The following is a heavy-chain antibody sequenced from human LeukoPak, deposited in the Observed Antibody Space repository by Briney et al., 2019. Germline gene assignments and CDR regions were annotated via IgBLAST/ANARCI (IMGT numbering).Heavy chain of an antibody. CDR3: AREPRSRFVDY. V-gene: IGHV7-4-1*02. Sequence: ASVKVSCKASGYTFTSYAMNWVRQAPGQGLEWMGWISTDTGNPTYAQGFTGRFVFSLDTSVSTAYLQISSLKTEDTAVYYCAREPRSRFVDYWGQGTLVTVSS. J-gene: IGHJ4*02. D-gene: IGHD3-16*01. CDR2: ISTDTGNP. CDR1: GYTFTSYA.